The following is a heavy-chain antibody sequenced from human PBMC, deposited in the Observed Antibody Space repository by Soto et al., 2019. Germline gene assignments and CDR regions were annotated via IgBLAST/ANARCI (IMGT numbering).Heavy chain of an antibody. J-gene: IGHJ4*02. Sequence: EVKLVESGGGLVQQGGSLRLSCAASGFTVSSYEMNWVRQATGTGMEWVSYISSRGSTIYYADSVKGRFTISRDNAKHLLYLQMNSLRAEATAVYYCASESITIFGVVIDWGQGTLVTVA. CDR3: ASESITIFGVVID. CDR1: GFTVSSYE. D-gene: IGHD3-3*01. CDR2: ISSRGSTI. V-gene: IGHV3-48*03.